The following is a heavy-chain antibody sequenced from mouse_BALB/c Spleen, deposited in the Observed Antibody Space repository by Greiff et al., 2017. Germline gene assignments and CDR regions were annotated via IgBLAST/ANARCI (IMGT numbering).Heavy chain of an antibody. D-gene: IGHD2-1*01. V-gene: IGHV5-12-2*01. CDR3: ARQGVTHYYAMDY. Sequence: EVKLEESGGGLVQPGGSLKLSCAASGFTFSSYTMSWVRQTPEKRLEWVAYISNGGGSTYYPDTVKGRFTISRDNAKNTLYLQMSSLKSEDTAMYYCARQGVTHYYAMDYWGQGTSVTVSS. J-gene: IGHJ4*01. CDR2: ISNGGGST. CDR1: GFTFSSYT.